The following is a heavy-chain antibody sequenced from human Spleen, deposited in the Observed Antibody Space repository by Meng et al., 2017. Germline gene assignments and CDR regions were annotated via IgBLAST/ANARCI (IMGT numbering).Heavy chain of an antibody. D-gene: IGHD3-22*01. CDR2: VNPSGGST. J-gene: IGHJ4*02. CDR3: ARDLRGDSSNY. CDR1: GYTFSNYY. V-gene: IGHV1-46*01. Sequence: ASVKVSCKASGYTFSNYYMHWVRQAPGQGLEWMGMVNPSGGSTSYAQKFQGRVTMTRDTSTSTVYMELSSLRSEDTAVYYCARDLRGDSSNYWGQGTLVTVSS.